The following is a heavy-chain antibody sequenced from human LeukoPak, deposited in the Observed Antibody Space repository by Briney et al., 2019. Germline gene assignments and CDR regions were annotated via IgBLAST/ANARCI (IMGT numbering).Heavy chain of an antibody. D-gene: IGHD2-2*01. CDR1: GGSIISRYY. V-gene: IGHV4-39*07. J-gene: IGHJ3*01. Sequence: SETLSLTCTVSGGSIISRYYWDWIRQPPGKGLDWIGSISYTESTYYNPPLKSRVTILVDTSRNQFSLRLSSVTAADTAVYYCARVSQSSLDAFDFWGQGTMVTVSS. CDR2: ISYTEST. CDR3: ARVSQSSLDAFDF.